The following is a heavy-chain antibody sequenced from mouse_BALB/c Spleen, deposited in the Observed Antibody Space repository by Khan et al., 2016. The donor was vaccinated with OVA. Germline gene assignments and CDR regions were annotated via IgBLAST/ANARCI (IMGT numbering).Heavy chain of an antibody. CDR3: ARGGRFAY. CDR1: GSTFTDYA. Sequence: QVQLKQSGAELVRPGVSVKISCTVSGSTFTDYAMHWVKQSHAKSLEWIGVISTYYGDDDYNQKFQAKATMTVDNSSSTAYMELARLTSEDSAIYYCARGGRFAYWGQGTLVTVSA. V-gene: IGHV1S137*01. CDR2: ISTYYGDD. D-gene: IGHD1-1*02. J-gene: IGHJ3*01.